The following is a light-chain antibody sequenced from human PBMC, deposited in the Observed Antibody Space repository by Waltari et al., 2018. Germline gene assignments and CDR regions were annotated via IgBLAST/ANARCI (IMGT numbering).Light chain of an antibody. CDR2: DAS. V-gene: IGKV3-20*01. CDR1: QSVGKY. CDR3: QKYVNLPAT. J-gene: IGKJ1*01. Sequence: EIVLTQSPGTLYLSPGERATLSCRASQSVGKYLAWDQQKPGQAPRLLIYDASIRATGIPDRFSGSGSGTDFSLTISRLESEDFAVYYCQKYVNLPATFGQGTKVEIK.